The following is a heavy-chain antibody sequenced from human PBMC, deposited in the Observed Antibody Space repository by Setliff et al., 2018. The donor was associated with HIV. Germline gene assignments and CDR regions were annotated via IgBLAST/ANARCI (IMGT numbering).Heavy chain of an antibody. CDR1: GFTFSRYW. CDR2: INNDTTTT. Sequence: GGSLRLSCAASGFTFSRYWMHWVRQAPGQGLVWVSGINNDTTTTAYADSVKGRFSISRDNAKNTPYLQMNDLGGEDTAVYYCARDISGFYFWGSDYWGREPWSPSP. V-gene: IGHV3-74*01. D-gene: IGHD7-27*01. J-gene: IGHJ4*02. CDR3: ARDISGFYFWGSDY.